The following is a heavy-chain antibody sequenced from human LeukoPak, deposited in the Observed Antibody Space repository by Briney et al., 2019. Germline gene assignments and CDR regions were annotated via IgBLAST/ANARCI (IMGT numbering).Heavy chain of an antibody. CDR2: IYYTGNT. Sequence: SETLSLTCTVSGDSISSSSYYWGWIRQPPGKGLEWIGCIYYTGNTYYNPSLRSRVTISVDTSNNQFSLKLRSVTAADTAVYYCARHFYEAFEVVMPTNNWFDPWGQGSLVTVSS. CDR3: ARHFYEAFEVVMPTNNWFDP. V-gene: IGHV4-39*01. J-gene: IGHJ5*02. D-gene: IGHD3-3*01. CDR1: GDSISSSSYY.